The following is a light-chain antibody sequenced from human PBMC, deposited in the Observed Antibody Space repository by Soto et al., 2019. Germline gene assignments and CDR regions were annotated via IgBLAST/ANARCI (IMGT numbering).Light chain of an antibody. Sequence: QSVLTQPASVSGSPGQSITISCTGTSSDVGGHNYVSWYQQHPDKAPKLIICEVSNRPSGVSNRFSGSKSGNTASLTISGLQAEDEADYYCSSYTSSSTDVVFGGGTKLTVL. CDR2: EVS. V-gene: IGLV2-14*01. CDR3: SSYTSSSTDVV. J-gene: IGLJ2*01. CDR1: SSDVGGHNY.